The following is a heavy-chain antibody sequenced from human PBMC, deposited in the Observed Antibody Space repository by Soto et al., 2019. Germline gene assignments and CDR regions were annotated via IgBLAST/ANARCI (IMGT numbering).Heavy chain of an antibody. Sequence: ASVKVSCTASGYTFTSYAMHWVRQAPGQRLEWMGWINAGNGNTKYSQKFQGRVTITRDTSASTAYMELSSLRSEDTAVYYCARDRGSLVSSSWYSVWFDPWGQGTLVTVSS. D-gene: IGHD6-13*01. CDR1: GYTFTSYA. V-gene: IGHV1-3*01. CDR2: INAGNGNT. J-gene: IGHJ5*02. CDR3: ARDRGSLVSSSWYSVWFDP.